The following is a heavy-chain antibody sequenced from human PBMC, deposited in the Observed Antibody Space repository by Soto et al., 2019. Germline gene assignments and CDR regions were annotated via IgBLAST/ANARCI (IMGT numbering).Heavy chain of an antibody. D-gene: IGHD3-10*01. CDR2: IDPKSGGT. CDR3: ARDPGRKESHGYFDF. CDR1: GYTFTDYY. V-gene: IGHV1-2*04. J-gene: IGHJ2*01. Sequence: QVQLVQSGAEVKKPGASVKVSCKASGYTFTDYYIHWVRQAPGQGLEWMGWIDPKSGGTHNAQKFQGWVTMTRDTSITTFSRDLGRLTSDDTAFYYCARDPGRKESHGYFDFWGRGPLFTVSS.